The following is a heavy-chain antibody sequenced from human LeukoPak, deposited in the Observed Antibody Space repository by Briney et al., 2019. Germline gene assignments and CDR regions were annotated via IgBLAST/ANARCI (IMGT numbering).Heavy chain of an antibody. CDR3: YASAVVASDH. J-gene: IGHJ4*02. CDR2: ISSGAGTSI. Sequence: PGGSLRLSCAASGFSFSTYYMGWIRQAPGKGLEWVSYISSGAGTSIYYADSVRGRFFISRDNDKNSLYLQMNSLGAEDTAIYYCYASAVVASDHWGQGTLVTVSS. V-gene: IGHV3-11*01. CDR1: GFSFSTYY. D-gene: IGHD6-19*01.